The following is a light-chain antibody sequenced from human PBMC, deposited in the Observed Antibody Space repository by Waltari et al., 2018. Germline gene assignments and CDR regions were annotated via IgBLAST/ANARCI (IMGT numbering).Light chain of an antibody. CDR2: RAS. Sequence: DTQMTQSPSTLSASVGDTVTITCRASLSIGPWLVWYQQKPGKAPKLLIYRASILQGGVPSRFSGSGSVTDFTLTISGLQPDDFATYYCQQYNSYWTFGQGTKVE. CDR3: QQYNSYWT. V-gene: IGKV1-5*03. J-gene: IGKJ1*01. CDR1: LSIGPW.